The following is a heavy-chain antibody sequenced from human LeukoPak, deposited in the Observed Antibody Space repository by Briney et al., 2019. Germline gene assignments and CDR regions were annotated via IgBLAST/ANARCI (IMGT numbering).Heavy chain of an antibody. CDR2: MKHDGIEK. J-gene: IGHJ4*02. CDR1: GFSFGSYW. CDR3: AREGREGYNYPALDF. D-gene: IGHD5-24*01. Sequence: GGSLRLSCVASGFSFGSYWMAWVRQAPGKGLEWVANMKHDGIEKYHVDSVKGRFTISRDNTKNSLYLHMSSLRVEDTAVYYCAREGREGYNYPALDFRGQGILVTVSS. V-gene: IGHV3-7*05.